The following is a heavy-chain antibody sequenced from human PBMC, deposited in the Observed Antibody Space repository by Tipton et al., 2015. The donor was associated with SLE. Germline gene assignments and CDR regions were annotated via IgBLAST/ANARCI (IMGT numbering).Heavy chain of an antibody. D-gene: IGHD2-15*01. Sequence: TLSLTCAVYGGSFSSYYWSWIRQPPGKGLEWIGEINHSGSTNYNPSLKSRVTISVDTSKNQFSLKLSSVTAADTAVYYCAVGYCSGGSCYSGGWFDPWGQGTLVTVSS. V-gene: IGHV4-34*01. CDR3: AVGYCSGGSCYSGGWFDP. CDR1: GGSFSSYY. CDR2: INHSGST. J-gene: IGHJ5*02.